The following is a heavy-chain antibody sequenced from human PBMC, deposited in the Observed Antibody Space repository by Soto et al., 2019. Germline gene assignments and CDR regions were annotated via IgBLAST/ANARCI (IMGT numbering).Heavy chain of an antibody. Sequence: EVQLLESGGGSVQPGGSLRLSCGASGFTFSVYAMTWVRQAPGKGLEWVSAISGNGGSTYYADSVKGRFTISRDNSKSTLHLQMNSLRVEDTAVYYCAKDRTFGPPLVRFDSWGQGTLVTVSS. CDR2: ISGNGGST. D-gene: IGHD6-6*01. CDR1: GFTFSVYA. CDR3: AKDRTFGPPLVRFDS. V-gene: IGHV3-23*01. J-gene: IGHJ4*02.